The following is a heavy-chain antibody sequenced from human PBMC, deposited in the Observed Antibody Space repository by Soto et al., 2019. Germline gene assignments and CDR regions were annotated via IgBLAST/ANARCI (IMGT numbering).Heavy chain of an antibody. CDR3: ARDQMVRGVIGLYYYYGMDV. D-gene: IGHD3-10*01. CDR1: GFTFSSYG. CDR2: IWYDGSNK. V-gene: IGHV3-33*01. J-gene: IGHJ6*02. Sequence: QVQLVESGGGVVQPGRSLRLSCAASGFTFSSYGMHWVRQAPGKGLEWVAVIWYDGSNKYYADSVKGRFTISRDNSKNTLYLQMNSLRAEDTAVYYCARDQMVRGVIGLYYYYGMDVWGQGTTVTVSS.